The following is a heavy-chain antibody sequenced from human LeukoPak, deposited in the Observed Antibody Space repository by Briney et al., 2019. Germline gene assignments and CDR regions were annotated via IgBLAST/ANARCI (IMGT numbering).Heavy chain of an antibody. CDR3: AKTGVQLEPYFDY. J-gene: IGHJ4*02. V-gene: IGHV3-23*01. CDR2: ITGSGVTT. CDR1: GFTFGGYA. D-gene: IGHD1-1*01. Sequence: PGGSLRLSCAASGFTFGGYAMSWVRQAPGKGLEWVSAITGSGVTTYYADSVKGRFTISRDNSKNTLYLQMNSLRAEDTAVYYCAKTGVQLEPYFDYWGQGTLVTVSS.